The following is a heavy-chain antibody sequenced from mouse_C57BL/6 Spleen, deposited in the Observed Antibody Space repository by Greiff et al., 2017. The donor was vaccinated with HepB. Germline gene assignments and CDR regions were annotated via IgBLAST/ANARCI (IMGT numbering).Heavy chain of an antibody. D-gene: IGHD2-12*01. J-gene: IGHJ1*03. CDR3: TTWGYSPRFDV. CDR2: IDPENGDT. Sequence: EVKLVESGAELVRPGASVKLSCTASGFNIKDDYMHWVKQRPEQGLEWIGWIDPENGDTEYASKFQGKATITADTSSNTAYLQLSSLTSEDTAVYYCTTWGYSPRFDVWGTGTTVTVSS. CDR1: GFNIKDDY. V-gene: IGHV14-4*01.